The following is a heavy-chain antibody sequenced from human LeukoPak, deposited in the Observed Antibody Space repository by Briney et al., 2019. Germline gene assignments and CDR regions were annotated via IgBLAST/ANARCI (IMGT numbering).Heavy chain of an antibody. D-gene: IGHD3-16*01. CDR3: AVFISIDYVWGSYRFDY. Sequence: SETLSLTCTVSGGSISSYYWSWIRQPPGKGLEWIGFIYNTGSTYYNPSLKSRVTISVDTSKNQFSLKLSSVTAADTAVYYCAVFISIDYVWGSYRFDYWGQGTLVTVSS. V-gene: IGHV4-59*06. J-gene: IGHJ4*02. CDR1: GGSISSYY. CDR2: IYNTGST.